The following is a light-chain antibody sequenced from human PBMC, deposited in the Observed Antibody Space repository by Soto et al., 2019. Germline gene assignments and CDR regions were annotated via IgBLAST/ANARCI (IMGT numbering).Light chain of an antibody. CDR2: GAS. CDR1: QSVSSSY. J-gene: IGKJ5*01. Sequence: EIVLTQSPGTLSLSPGERATLSCRACQSVSSSYLAWYQQKPGQAPRLLIYGASSRATGIPDRFSGSGSGTDFTLTISRLEPGDFAVYYCQQFDTSPPSTFGQGTRLEIK. V-gene: IGKV3-20*01. CDR3: QQFDTSPPST.